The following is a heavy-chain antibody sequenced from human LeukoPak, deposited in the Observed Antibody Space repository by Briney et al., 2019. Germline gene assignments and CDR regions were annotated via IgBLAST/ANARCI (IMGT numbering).Heavy chain of an antibody. D-gene: IGHD2-2*01. CDR1: GGSISSGNYY. CDR3: ARGTSDAFDI. Sequence: PSQTLSLTCTVSGGSISSGNYYWSWIRQPAGKGLEWIGRIYTSGGTNYNPSLKSRVTMSVDTSKNQFSLKLSSVTAADTAVYYCARGTSDAFDIWGQGTMVTVSS. CDR2: IYTSGGT. V-gene: IGHV4-61*02. J-gene: IGHJ3*02.